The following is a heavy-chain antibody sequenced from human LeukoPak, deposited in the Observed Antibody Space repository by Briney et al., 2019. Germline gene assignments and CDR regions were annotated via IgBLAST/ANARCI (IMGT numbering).Heavy chain of an antibody. J-gene: IGHJ4*02. CDR2: IRYDGSNK. Sequence: GSLRLSCAASGFTFSSYGMHWVRQAPGKGLEWVAFIRYDGSNKYYADSVKGRFTISRDNSKNTLYLQMNSLRAEDTAVYYCAKGLPSSGWYPPPFDYWGQGTLVTVSS. CDR1: GFTFSSYG. D-gene: IGHD6-19*01. CDR3: AKGLPSSGWYPPPFDY. V-gene: IGHV3-30*02.